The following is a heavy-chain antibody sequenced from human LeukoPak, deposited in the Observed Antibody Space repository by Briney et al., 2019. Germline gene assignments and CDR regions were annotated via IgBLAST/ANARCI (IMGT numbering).Heavy chain of an antibody. J-gene: IGHJ4*02. CDR1: GYTFTSYG. D-gene: IGHD6-19*01. Sequence: ASVKVSCKASGYTFTSYGISWVRQAPGQGLEWMGWISACNGNTNHAQKLQGRVTMTTDTTTSTAYMELRSLRSDDTAVYYCARDPMAVAGSDFDYWGQGTLVTVSS. CDR3: ARDPMAVAGSDFDY. CDR2: ISACNGNT. V-gene: IGHV1-18*01.